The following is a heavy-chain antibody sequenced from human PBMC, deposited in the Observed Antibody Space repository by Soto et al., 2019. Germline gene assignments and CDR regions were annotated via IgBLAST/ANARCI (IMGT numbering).Heavy chain of an antibody. D-gene: IGHD3-3*02. V-gene: IGHV1-69*13. CDR1: GGTFSSYA. J-gene: IGHJ5*02. CDR3: AAFDPGPMGFDP. CDR2: IIPIFGTA. Sequence: SVKVSCKASGGTFSSYAISWVRQAPGQGLEWMGGIIPIFGTANYAQKFQGRVTITADESTSTAYMELSSLRSEDTAVYYCAAFDPGPMGFDPWGQGTLVTVSS.